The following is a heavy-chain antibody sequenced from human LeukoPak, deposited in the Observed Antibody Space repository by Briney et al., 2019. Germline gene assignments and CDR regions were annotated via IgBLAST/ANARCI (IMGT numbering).Heavy chain of an antibody. CDR2: IYTSGST. V-gene: IGHV4-4*07. CDR1: GGSISSYY. J-gene: IGHJ5*02. Sequence: SGTLSLTCTVSGGSISSYYWSWIRQPAGKGLEWIGRIYTSGSTNYNPSLKSRVTMSVDTSKNQFSLKLSSVTAADTAVYYCARGNIVVVPAAPWFDPWGQGTLVTVSS. CDR3: ARGNIVVVPAAPWFDP. D-gene: IGHD2-2*01.